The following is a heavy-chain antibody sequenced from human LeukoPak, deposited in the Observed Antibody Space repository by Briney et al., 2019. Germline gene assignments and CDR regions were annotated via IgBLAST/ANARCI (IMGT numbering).Heavy chain of an antibody. CDR1: GFTFRYYG. CDR3: AKEHCSGGSCYSHIDY. Sequence: GGSLRLSCAASGFTFRYYGMHWVRQAPGKGLEWVAFIRYDGSNKYYVDSVKGRFTISRDNSKNTLYLQMNSLRTEDTAVYYCAKEHCSGGSCYSHIDYWGQGTLVTVSS. CDR2: IRYDGSNK. J-gene: IGHJ4*02. V-gene: IGHV3-30*02. D-gene: IGHD2-15*01.